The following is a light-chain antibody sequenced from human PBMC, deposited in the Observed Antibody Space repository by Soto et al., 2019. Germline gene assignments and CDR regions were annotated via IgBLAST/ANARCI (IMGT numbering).Light chain of an antibody. CDR3: SSYTGTTTLGYV. Sequence: QSALTQPASVSGSPGQSITISCTGTGSDAGGFNFVSWYQQHPGKAPKLIIYDVSDRPSGVSNRFSGSKSGNTASLTISGLQTEDEAAYYCSSYTGTTTLGYVFGTGTKLTVL. V-gene: IGLV2-14*03. CDR2: DVS. J-gene: IGLJ1*01. CDR1: GSDAGGFNF.